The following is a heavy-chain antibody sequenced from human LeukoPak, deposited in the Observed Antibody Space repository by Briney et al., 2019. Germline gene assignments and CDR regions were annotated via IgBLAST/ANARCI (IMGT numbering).Heavy chain of an antibody. Sequence: GGSLRLSCAASGFTFSRYWMTWVRQAPGKGLEWEANIKEDGSENSYVESVKGRFTISRDNAKNSLYLQLNSLRAEDTAVYFCARQRYSDYWGQGTLVTVSS. D-gene: IGHD1-1*01. J-gene: IGHJ4*02. CDR1: GFTFSRYW. CDR2: IKEDGSEN. CDR3: ARQRYSDY. V-gene: IGHV3-7*01.